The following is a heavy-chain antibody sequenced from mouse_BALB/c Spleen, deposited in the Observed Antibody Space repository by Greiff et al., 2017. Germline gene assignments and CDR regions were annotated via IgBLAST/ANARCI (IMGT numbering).Heavy chain of an antibody. CDR1: GYSFTSYW. D-gene: IGHD1-1*01. V-gene: IGHV1-61*01. CDR2: IHPSDSET. CDR3: ARSGHGSSYLFAY. Sequence: QVQLQQPGAELVRPGASVKLSCKASGYSFTSYWMNWVKQRPGQGLEWIGIIHPSDSETRLNQKFKDKATLTVDKSSSTAYMQLSSPTSEDSAVYYCARSGHGSSYLFAYWGQGTLVTVSA. J-gene: IGHJ3*01.